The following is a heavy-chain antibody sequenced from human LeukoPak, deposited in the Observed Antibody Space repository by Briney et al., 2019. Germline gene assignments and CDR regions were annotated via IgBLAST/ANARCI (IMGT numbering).Heavy chain of an antibody. D-gene: IGHD1-1*01. J-gene: IGHJ5*02. Sequence: SQTLSLTCAVSGGSISSGGYSWSWIRQPPGKGLEWIVYIYHSGSTYYNPSLKSRVTISVDRSKNQFSLKLNSVTAADTAVYYCAGQRSMAPLFDPWGQGTLVTVSS. V-gene: IGHV4-30-2*01. CDR2: IYHSGST. CDR3: AGQRSMAPLFDP. CDR1: GGSISSGGYS.